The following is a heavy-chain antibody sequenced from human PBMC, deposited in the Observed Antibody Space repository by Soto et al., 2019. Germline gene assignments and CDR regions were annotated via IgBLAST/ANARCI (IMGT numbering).Heavy chain of an antibody. J-gene: IGHJ5*02. CDR1: GGSIDSGDYY. Sequence: SSETLSLACTVSGGSIDSGDYYGSWIRQPPGKGLEWIGYVYYSGTTNYNPFLKSRVTLSLDKSKNQFSLKMNSVTAADTAVYYCARLRIATNNYKWFDPWGQGTLVTVSS. V-gene: IGHV4-61*08. CDR3: ARLRIATNNYKWFDP. CDR2: VYYSGTT. D-gene: IGHD1-20*01.